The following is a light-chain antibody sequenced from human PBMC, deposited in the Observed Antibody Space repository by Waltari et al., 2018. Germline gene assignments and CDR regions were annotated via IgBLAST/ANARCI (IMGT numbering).Light chain of an antibody. CDR3: AAWDDILNVWV. CDR2: INQ. Sequence: QSVLTQPPSASGTPGHRVAISCSGTNSNIGNNPVSWYQQLPGTAPKLVIFINQQRPSWVPDRFAASKSCTSASLAISGLQSDDEADYYCAAWDDILNVWVFGGGTKVTVL. J-gene: IGLJ3*02. CDR1: NSNIGNNP. V-gene: IGLV1-44*01.